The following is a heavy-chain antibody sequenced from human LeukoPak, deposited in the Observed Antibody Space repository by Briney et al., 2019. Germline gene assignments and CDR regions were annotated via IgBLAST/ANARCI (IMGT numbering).Heavy chain of an antibody. CDR3: AGDKDFWSGYLNWFDP. CDR2: INSDGSST. Sequence: GGSLRLSCAASGFTFSSYWMHWVRQAPGKGLVWVSRINSDGSSTSYADSVKGRFTISRDNSKNTLYLQMNSLRAEDTAVYYCAGDKDFWSGYLNWFDPWGQGTLVTVSS. D-gene: IGHD3-3*01. V-gene: IGHV3-74*01. J-gene: IGHJ5*02. CDR1: GFTFSSYW.